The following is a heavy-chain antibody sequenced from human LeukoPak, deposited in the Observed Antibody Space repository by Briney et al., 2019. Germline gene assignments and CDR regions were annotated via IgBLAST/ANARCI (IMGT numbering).Heavy chain of an antibody. CDR3: AREALGVGAALL. V-gene: IGHV4-61*09. CDR2: IYTSGST. Sequence: SETLSLTCSVSGASITSGSFYWIWIRQPAGKTLEWIGHIYTSGSTNYNPSLKSRVTISVDTSKNQFSLKLSSVTAADTAMYFCAREALGVGAALLWGQGTLVTVSS. D-gene: IGHD2-2*01. J-gene: IGHJ4*02. CDR1: GASITSGSFY.